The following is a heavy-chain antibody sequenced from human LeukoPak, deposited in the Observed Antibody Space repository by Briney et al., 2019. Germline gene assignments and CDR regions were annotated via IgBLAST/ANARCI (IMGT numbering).Heavy chain of an antibody. D-gene: IGHD5-18*01. CDR1: GGSISSYY. V-gene: IGHV4-59*01. CDR2: IYYSGST. J-gene: IGHJ4*02. Sequence: SETLSLTCTVSGGSISSYYWSWLRQPPGKGLEWIGYIYYSGSTNYNPSLKSRVTISVDTSKNQFSLKLSSVTAADTAVYYCARGVDTAMAHWGQGTLVTVSS. CDR3: ARGVDTAMAH.